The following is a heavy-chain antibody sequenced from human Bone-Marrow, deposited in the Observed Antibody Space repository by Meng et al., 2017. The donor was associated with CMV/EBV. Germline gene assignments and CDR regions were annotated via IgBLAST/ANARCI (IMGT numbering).Heavy chain of an antibody. CDR3: ASGTTDFAY. CDR1: GDSVSSNSAA. J-gene: IGHJ4*02. CDR2: TYYRSKWYN. Sequence: SETLSLTCAISGDSVSSNSAAWNWIGQSPSRGLEWLGRTYYRSKWYNDYAVSVKSRITINPDTSKNQFSLQLNSVTPEDTAVYYCASGTTDFAYWGQGPRVTVSS. D-gene: IGHD1-7*01. V-gene: IGHV6-1*01.